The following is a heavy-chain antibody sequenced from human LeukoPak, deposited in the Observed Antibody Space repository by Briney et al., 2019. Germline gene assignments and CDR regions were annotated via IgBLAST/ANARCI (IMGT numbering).Heavy chain of an antibody. Sequence: GGSLRLSCAASGFTFSTYTMTWVCQAPGKGLEWVSYISSSSSTIYYADSVKGRFTISRDNAKNSLYLQMNSLRAEDTAVYYCARPYYCGAGDDYYYYYFRDVWGKGTTVTVPS. D-gene: IGHD3-10*01. V-gene: IGHV3-48*04. CDR1: GFTFSTYT. CDR3: ARPYYCGAGDDYYYYYFRDV. CDR2: ISSSSSTI. J-gene: IGHJ6*03.